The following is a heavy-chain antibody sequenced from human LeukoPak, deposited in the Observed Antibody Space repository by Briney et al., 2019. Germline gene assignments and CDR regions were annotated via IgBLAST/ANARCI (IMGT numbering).Heavy chain of an antibody. Sequence: GGSLRLSCAASGFTFSRYAMHWVRQATGKGLAWVAVISYDGSNKYYADSVKGRFTISRDNSKNTLYLQMNSLRAEDTAVYYCARVGPTIDYWGQGTLVTVSS. CDR3: ARVGPTIDY. V-gene: IGHV3-30*04. J-gene: IGHJ4*02. CDR2: ISYDGSNK. CDR1: GFTFSRYA.